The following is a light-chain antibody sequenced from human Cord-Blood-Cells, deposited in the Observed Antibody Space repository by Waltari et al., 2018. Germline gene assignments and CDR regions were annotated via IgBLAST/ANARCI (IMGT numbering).Light chain of an antibody. Sequence: QSALTQPASVSGSPGQSLTISCTGTSSDVGGYNYVSGYQQHPGKAPKLMIYDVSTRPSGVSNRFSGSKSGNTASLTISGLQAEDEADYYCSSYTSSSTYVVFGGGTKLTVL. V-gene: IGLV2-14*01. CDR3: SSYTSSSTYVV. CDR2: DVS. CDR1: SSDVGGYNY. J-gene: IGLJ2*01.